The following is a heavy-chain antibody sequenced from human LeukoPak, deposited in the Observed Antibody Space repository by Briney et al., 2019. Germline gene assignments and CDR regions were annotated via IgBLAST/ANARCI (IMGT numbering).Heavy chain of an antibody. CDR3: ARGGCLWFGELLSYYYYYGMDV. CDR2: TYYRSKWYN. CDR1: GDSVSSNSAA. Sequence: SQTLSLTCAISGDSVSSNSAAWNWIRQSPSRGLEWLGRTYYRSKWYNDYAVSVKSRITINPDTSKNQFSLQLNSVTAADTAVYYCARGGCLWFGELLSYYYYYGMDVWGQGTTVTVSS. J-gene: IGHJ6*02. V-gene: IGHV6-1*01. D-gene: IGHD3-10*01.